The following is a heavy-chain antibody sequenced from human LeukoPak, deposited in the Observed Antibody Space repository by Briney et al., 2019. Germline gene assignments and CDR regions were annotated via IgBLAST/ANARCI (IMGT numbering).Heavy chain of an antibody. V-gene: IGHV4-34*01. J-gene: IGHJ4*02. Sequence: SETLSLTCAVYGGSFSGYYWGWIRQPPGKGLEWIGTLYYSGSTSDNPSLKSRVTISVDTSKNQFSLKLSSVTAADTAVYYCATLDPQWLITNWGQGTLVTVSS. D-gene: IGHD6-19*01. CDR3: ATLDPQWLITN. CDR2: LYYSGST. CDR1: GGSFSGYY.